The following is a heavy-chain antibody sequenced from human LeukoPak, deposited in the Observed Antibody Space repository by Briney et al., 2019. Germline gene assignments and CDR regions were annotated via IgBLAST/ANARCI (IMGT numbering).Heavy chain of an antibody. CDR2: INPNSGGT. V-gene: IGHV1-2*02. CDR1: GYTFTGYY. CDR3: ATDHLKQWLRKEDYYYGMDV. Sequence: ASVKVSCKASGYTFTGYYMHWVRQVPGQGLEWMGWINPNSGGTNYAQKFQGRVTMTRDTSISTAYMELSRLRSDDTAVYYCATDHLKQWLRKEDYYYGMDVWGQGTTVTVS. D-gene: IGHD6-19*01. J-gene: IGHJ6*02.